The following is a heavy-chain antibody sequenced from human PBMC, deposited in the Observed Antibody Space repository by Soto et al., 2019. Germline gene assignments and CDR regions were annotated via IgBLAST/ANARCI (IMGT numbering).Heavy chain of an antibody. V-gene: IGHV3-33*01. J-gene: IGHJ4*02. CDR1: GFTFSSYG. Sequence: QVQLVESGGGVVQPGRSLRLSCAASGFTFSSYGMHWVRQAPGKGLEWVAVIWYDGSNKYYADSVKGRFTISRDNSKNTLYLQMNSLSAEDTAVYYCAADSSGNFDYWGQGTLDTVSS. CDR3: AADSSGNFDY. CDR2: IWYDGSNK. D-gene: IGHD3-22*01.